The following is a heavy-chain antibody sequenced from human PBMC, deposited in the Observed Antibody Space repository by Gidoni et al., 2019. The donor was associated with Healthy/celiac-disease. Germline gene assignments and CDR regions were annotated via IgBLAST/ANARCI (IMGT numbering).Heavy chain of an antibody. D-gene: IGHD6-13*01. CDR1: GFSLSTSGVG. V-gene: IGHV2-5*01. CDR3: AHRRGGAAAGLFDY. Sequence: QITLKESGPTLVKPTQTLTPTCTFSGFSLSTSGVGVGWIRQPPGTALELLALIYWNDHKRYSPSLKSMLTITKDTSKNQVVLTMTNMDPVDTATYYCAHRRGGAAAGLFDYWGQGTLGHRLL. CDR2: IYWNDHK. J-gene: IGHJ4*02.